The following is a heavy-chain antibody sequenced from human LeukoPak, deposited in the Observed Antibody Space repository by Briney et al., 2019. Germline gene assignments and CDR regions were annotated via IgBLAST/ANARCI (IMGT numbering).Heavy chain of an antibody. D-gene: IGHD3-10*01. Sequence: PSETLSLTCTVSGGSISSYYWSWIRQPAGKRLEWIGRIYTSGSTNYNPSLKSRVTMSVDTSKNQFSLKLSSVTAADTAVYYCARDSRITMVRGVIGTYYYYYMDVWGKGTTVTVSS. CDR3: ARDSRITMVRGVIGTYYYYYMDV. CDR2: IYTSGST. J-gene: IGHJ6*03. CDR1: GGSISSYY. V-gene: IGHV4-4*07.